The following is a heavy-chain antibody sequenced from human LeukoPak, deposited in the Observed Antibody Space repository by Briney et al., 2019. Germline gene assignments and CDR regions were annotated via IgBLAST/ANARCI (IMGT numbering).Heavy chain of an antibody. V-gene: IGHV4-34*09. J-gene: IGHJ5*01. CDR1: GGSFSGYY. Sequence: PSETLSLTCAVYGGSFSGYYWSWIRQHPVKGLEWIGYISYRGASYNNPSLKSRLTLSIDTSGNQFSLRLTSVTAADTAVYYCARTQGSHWFDSWGQGTLVIVSS. CDR2: ISYRGAS. CDR3: ARTQGSHWFDS.